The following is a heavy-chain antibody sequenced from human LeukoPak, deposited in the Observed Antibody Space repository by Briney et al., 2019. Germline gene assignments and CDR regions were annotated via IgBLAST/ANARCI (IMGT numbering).Heavy chain of an antibody. CDR2: IIPIFGTA. CDR3: ARASRLRFLEWFDY. V-gene: IGHV1-69*05. CDR1: GGTFSSYA. Sequence: SVKVSCKASGGTFSSYAISWVQHAPGQGLEWMGGIIPIFGTANYAQKFQGRVTITTDESTSTAYMELRSLRSEDTAVYSCARASRLRFLEWFDYWGQGTLVTVSS. D-gene: IGHD3-3*01. J-gene: IGHJ4*02.